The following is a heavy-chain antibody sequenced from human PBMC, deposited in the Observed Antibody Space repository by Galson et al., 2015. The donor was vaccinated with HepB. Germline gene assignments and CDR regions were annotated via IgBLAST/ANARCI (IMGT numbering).Heavy chain of an antibody. V-gene: IGHV3-7*01. CDR2: IKQDGSEK. CDR1: GFTFSTYW. CDR3: ARSVVPAAPFLD. J-gene: IGHJ4*02. D-gene: IGHD2-2*01. Sequence: SLRLSCAASGFTFSTYWMSWVRQAPGKGLEWVANIKQDGSEKYYVDSVKGRFTISRDNAKNSLYLQMNSLRAEDTAVYYCARSVVPAAPFLDWGQGTLVTVSS.